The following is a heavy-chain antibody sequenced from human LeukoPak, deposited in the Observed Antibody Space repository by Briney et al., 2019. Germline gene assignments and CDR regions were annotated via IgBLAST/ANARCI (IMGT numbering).Heavy chain of an antibody. D-gene: IGHD3-10*01. CDR3: ARVSITMARGVIRNNWFDP. CDR2: IYSGGST. J-gene: IGHJ5*02. CDR1: GFTVSSNY. Sequence: GGSLRLSCAASGFTVSSNYMSWVRQAPGKGLEWVSVIYSGGSTYYADSVKGRFTISRDNSKNTLYLQMNSLRAEDTAVYYCARVSITMARGVIRNNWFDPWGQGTLVTVSS. V-gene: IGHV3-66*02.